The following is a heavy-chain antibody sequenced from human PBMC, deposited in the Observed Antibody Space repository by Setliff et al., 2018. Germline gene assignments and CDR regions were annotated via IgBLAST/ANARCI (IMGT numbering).Heavy chain of an antibody. CDR1: GYSFTSYW. D-gene: IGHD2-15*01. CDR2: IDPSDSYT. CDR3: ARIRRDIVVVVGATPDYYDYMDV. V-gene: IGHV5-10-1*01. J-gene: IGHJ6*03. Sequence: PGESLKLSCKGSGYSFTSYWISWVRQMPGKGLEWMGRIDPSDSYTNYSPSFQGQVTISGDKSISTAYLQWSSLKASDTAMYYCARIRRDIVVVVGATPDYYDYMDVWGKGTTVTV.